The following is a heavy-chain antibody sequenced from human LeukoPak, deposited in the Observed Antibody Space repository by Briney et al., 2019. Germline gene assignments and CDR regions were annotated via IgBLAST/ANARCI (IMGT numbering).Heavy chain of an antibody. J-gene: IGHJ3*02. D-gene: IGHD3-10*01. CDR3: ARRSGSYFDAFDI. CDR1: GYTFTGYY. V-gene: IGHV1-2*02. Sequence: ASVKVSCKASGYTFTGYYMHWVRQAPGQGLEWMVWINPNSGGTNYAQKFQGRVTMTRDTSISTAYMELSRLRSDDTAVYYCARRSGSYFDAFDIWGQGTMVTVSS. CDR2: INPNSGGT.